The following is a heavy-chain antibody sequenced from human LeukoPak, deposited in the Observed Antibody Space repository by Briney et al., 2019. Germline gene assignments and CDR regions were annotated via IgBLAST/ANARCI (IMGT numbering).Heavy chain of an antibody. J-gene: IGHJ4*02. CDR3: ARGEEHGSGTVHFDY. V-gene: IGHV4-4*02. Sequence: KPSETLSLTCAVSGASISSSHWWSWVRQPPRKGLVWIGEIYHGGSTNCNPSLKGRVTISVDRSNNQFSLRLTSVTAADTAVYYCARGEEHGSGTVHFDYWGQGTLVTVSS. CDR2: IYHGGST. CDR1: GASISSSHW. D-gene: IGHD3-10*01.